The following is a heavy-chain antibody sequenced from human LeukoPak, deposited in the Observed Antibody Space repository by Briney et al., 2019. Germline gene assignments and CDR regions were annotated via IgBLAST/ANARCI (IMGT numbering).Heavy chain of an antibody. CDR1: GFTFSSYG. Sequence: GGSLRLSCAASGFTFSSYGMHWVRQAPGKGLEWVAVISYDGSNKYYADSVKGRFTISRDNSKNTLYLQMNSLRAEDTAVYYCAKDPTFGELLPYYFDYWGQGTLVTVSS. V-gene: IGHV3-30*18. J-gene: IGHJ4*02. CDR2: ISYDGSNK. D-gene: IGHD3-10*01. CDR3: AKDPTFGELLPYYFDY.